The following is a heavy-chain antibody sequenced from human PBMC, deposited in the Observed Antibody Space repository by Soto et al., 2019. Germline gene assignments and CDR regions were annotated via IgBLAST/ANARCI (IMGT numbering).Heavy chain of an antibody. CDR1: GFSLRTPGVG. D-gene: IGHD6-19*01. Sequence: QITLKESGPTLLKPTQTLTLTCTFSGFSLRTPGVGVGWIRQPPGKALEWLVFNFWNDDRRYSPSLKTRLTVSKDTSRNQVVIRVTNMGPEYTATYFCARSIHSSGYYYFDYWGQGILVTVSS. CDR2: NFWNDDR. V-gene: IGHV2-5*01. J-gene: IGHJ4*02. CDR3: ARSIHSSGYYYFDY.